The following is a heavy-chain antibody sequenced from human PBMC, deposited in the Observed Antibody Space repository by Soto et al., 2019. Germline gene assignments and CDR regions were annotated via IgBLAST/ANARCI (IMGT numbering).Heavy chain of an antibody. D-gene: IGHD6-19*01. CDR3: ARHGGYSSGWYRPSYGMDV. V-gene: IGHV4-39*01. CDR2: IYYSGST. Sequence: SETLSLTCTVSGGSISSSSYYWGWIRQPPGKGLEWIGSIYYSGSTYYNPSLKSRVTISVDTSKNQFSLKLSSVTAADTAVYYCARHGGYSSGWYRPSYGMDVWGQGTTVTVSS. J-gene: IGHJ6*02. CDR1: GGSISSSSYY.